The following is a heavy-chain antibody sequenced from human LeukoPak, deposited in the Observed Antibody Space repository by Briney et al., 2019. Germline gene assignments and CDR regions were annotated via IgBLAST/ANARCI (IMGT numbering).Heavy chain of an antibody. D-gene: IGHD6-13*01. CDR2: IYTSGST. CDR1: GGPISSYY. J-gene: IGHJ5*02. CDR3: ARAGSSWSDNWFDP. Sequence: SETLSLTCTVSGGPISSYYWSWIRQPAGKGLEWIGRIYTSGSTNYNPSLKGRVTMSVDTSKNQFSLKLSSVTAADTAVYYCARAGSSWSDNWFDPWGQGTLVTVSS. V-gene: IGHV4-4*07.